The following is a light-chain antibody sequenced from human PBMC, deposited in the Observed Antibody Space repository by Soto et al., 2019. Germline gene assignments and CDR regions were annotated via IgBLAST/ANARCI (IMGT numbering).Light chain of an antibody. Sequence: DIPMTQSPSSLSASVGDRVTITCRASQGISNYLAWYQQKPGKVPKALIYAASTLHSGVPSRFSGSGSGTDFTLTISSLQPEDVATYYCQKYNTAPFTFGPGTKVDLK. J-gene: IGKJ3*01. CDR2: AAS. CDR1: QGISNY. V-gene: IGKV1-27*01. CDR3: QKYNTAPFT.